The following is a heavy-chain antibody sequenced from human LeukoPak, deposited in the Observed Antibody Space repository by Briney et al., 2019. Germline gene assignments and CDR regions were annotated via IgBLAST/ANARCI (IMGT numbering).Heavy chain of an antibody. J-gene: IGHJ4*02. Sequence: PSETLSLTCSVSGASLSSYYWDWLRQPPGKGLEWIGYISDTGKTDSNPSLKSRATISLDTSKNQFSLKLSSVTAADTAVYYCARALDFWSGYYGYWGQGTLVTVSS. CDR2: ISDTGKT. CDR3: ARALDFWSGYYGY. D-gene: IGHD3-3*01. V-gene: IGHV4-59*01. CDR1: GASLSSYY.